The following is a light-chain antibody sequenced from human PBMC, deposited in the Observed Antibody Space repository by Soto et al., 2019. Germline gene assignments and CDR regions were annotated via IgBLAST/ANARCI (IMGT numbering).Light chain of an antibody. CDR2: LAS. CDR1: QSLLYSDGDNY. Sequence: DIVMTQSPLSLGVTPGEPASISCRSSQSLLYSDGDNYLDWYLQKPGQSPQLLIYLASYRASGVPDRFSGSGSGTNFTLRISRVETDDFGIYYCMQALQVPITFGQGTRLEIK. V-gene: IGKV2-28*01. CDR3: MQALQVPIT. J-gene: IGKJ5*01.